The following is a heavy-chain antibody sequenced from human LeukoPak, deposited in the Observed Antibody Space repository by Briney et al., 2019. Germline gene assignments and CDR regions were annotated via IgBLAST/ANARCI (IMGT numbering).Heavy chain of an antibody. CDR3: AGNKGIVVARLDY. Sequence: ASVKVSCKASGYVFTGHYMYWVRQAPGQGLEWMGGIIPIFGTANYAQKFQGRVTITADESTSTAYMELSSLRSEDTAVYYCAGNKGIVVARLDYWGQGTLVTVSS. CDR1: GYVFTGHY. J-gene: IGHJ4*02. D-gene: IGHD2-15*01. CDR2: IIPIFGTA. V-gene: IGHV1-69*13.